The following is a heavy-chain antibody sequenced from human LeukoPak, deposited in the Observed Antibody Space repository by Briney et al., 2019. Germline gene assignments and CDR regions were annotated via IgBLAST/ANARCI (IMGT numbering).Heavy chain of an antibody. J-gene: IGHJ4*02. D-gene: IGHD6-6*01. V-gene: IGHV4-34*01. CDR3: ARGLYSSSSNYYFDY. CDR1: GGSFSGYY. Sequence: PSETLSLTCAVYGGSFSGYYWSWIRQPPGKGLEWIGEINHSGSTNYNPSLKSRVTISVDTSKNQFSLKLSSATAADTAVYYCARGLYSSSSNYYFDYWGQGTLVTVSS. CDR2: INHSGST.